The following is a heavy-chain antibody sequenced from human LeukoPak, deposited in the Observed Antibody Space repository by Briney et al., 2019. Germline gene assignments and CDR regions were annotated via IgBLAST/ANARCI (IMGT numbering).Heavy chain of an antibody. V-gene: IGHV4-34*01. J-gene: IGHJ4*02. CDR2: INHSGST. CDR1: GGSFSGYY. CDR3: ARRMNYMVRGVISFDY. Sequence: SETLSLXCAVYGGSFSGYYWSWTRQPPGKGLEWIGEINHSGSTNYNPSLKSRVTISVDTSKNQFSLKLSAVTAADTAVYYCARRMNYMVRGVISFDYWGQGTLVTVSS. D-gene: IGHD3-10*01.